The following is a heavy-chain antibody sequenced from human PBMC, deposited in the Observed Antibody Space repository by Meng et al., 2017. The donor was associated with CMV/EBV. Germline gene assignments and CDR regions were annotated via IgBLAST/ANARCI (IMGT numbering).Heavy chain of an antibody. Sequence: AAVKVSCKASGYTFTSYYMHWVRQAPGQGLEGMGIINPSGGSTSYAQKLQGRVNMTRDTSTSTVYMELSSLRSEDTAVYYCARQLARIAVADTDHDAFDIWGKGTMVT. D-gene: IGHD6-19*01. V-gene: IGHV1-46*01. CDR1: GYTFTSYY. CDR2: INPSGGST. J-gene: IGHJ3*02. CDR3: ARQLARIAVADTDHDAFDI.